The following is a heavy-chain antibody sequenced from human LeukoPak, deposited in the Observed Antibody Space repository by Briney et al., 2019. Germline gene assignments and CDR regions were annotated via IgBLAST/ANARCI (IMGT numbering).Heavy chain of an antibody. CDR1: GGSISSGDYY. D-gene: IGHD6-25*01. CDR3: PRLRGGPDY. CDR2: IYYSGST. Sequence: SEALSLTCTVSGGSISSGDYYWGWIRQPPGRGLEWIGYIYYSGSTYYNPSLKSRVTISVDTSKNQFSLKLSSVTAADTAVYYCPRLRGGPDYWGQGTLVTVSS. J-gene: IGHJ4*02. V-gene: IGHV4-30-4*01.